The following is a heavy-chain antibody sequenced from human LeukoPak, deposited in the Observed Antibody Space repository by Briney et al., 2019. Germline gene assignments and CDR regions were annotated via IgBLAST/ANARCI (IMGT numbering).Heavy chain of an antibody. V-gene: IGHV4-59*01. CDR1: GGSISSYY. D-gene: IGHD6-19*01. J-gene: IGHJ4*02. Sequence: PSETLSLTCTVSGGSISSYYWSWIRQPPGKGLEWTGYIYYSGSTNYNPSLKSRVTISVDTSKNQFSLKLSSVTAADTAVYYCARGSAVAGIGYWGQGTLVTVSS. CDR2: IYYSGST. CDR3: ARGSAVAGIGY.